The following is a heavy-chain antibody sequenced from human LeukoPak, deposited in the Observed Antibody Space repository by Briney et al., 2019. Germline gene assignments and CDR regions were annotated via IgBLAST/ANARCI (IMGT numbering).Heavy chain of an antibody. Sequence: SETLSLTCTVSGGSISSGDHYWSWIRQPPGKGLEWIGYIYYSGSTYYNPSLKSRVTISVDTSKNQFSLKLSSVTAADTAVYYCARLYYYDSSGYTALYYFDYWGQGTLVTVSS. D-gene: IGHD3-22*01. CDR1: GGSISSGDHY. J-gene: IGHJ4*02. V-gene: IGHV4-30-4*01. CDR2: IYYSGST. CDR3: ARLYYYDSSGYTALYYFDY.